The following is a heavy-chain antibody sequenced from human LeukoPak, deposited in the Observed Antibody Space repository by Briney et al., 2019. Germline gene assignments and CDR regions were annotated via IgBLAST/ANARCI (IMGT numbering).Heavy chain of an antibody. D-gene: IGHD6-13*01. CDR1: GYTFTSYG. Sequence: ASVKVSCKASGYTFTSYGISWVRQALGQGLEWMGWISAYNGNTNYAQKLQGRVTMTTDTSTSTAYMELRSLRSDDTAVYYCARRKTAAGTRNWFDPWGQGTLVTVSS. CDR2: ISAYNGNT. CDR3: ARRKTAAGTRNWFDP. J-gene: IGHJ5*02. V-gene: IGHV1-18*01.